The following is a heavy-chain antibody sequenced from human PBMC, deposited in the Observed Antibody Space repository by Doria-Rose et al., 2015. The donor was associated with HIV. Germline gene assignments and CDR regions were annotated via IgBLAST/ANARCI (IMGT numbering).Heavy chain of an antibody. CDR2: IYYSGST. J-gene: IGHJ4*02. V-gene: IGHV4-39*07. D-gene: IGHD3-10*01. Sequence: VQLQESGPGLVKPSETLSLTCTVSGGSISSSSYYWGWIRQPPGKGLEWIGSIYYSGSTYYNPSLKSRVTISVDTSKNQFALKLSSVTAADTAVYYCARVLMVRGVIPGWWGQGTLVTVSS. CDR3: ARVLMVRGVIPGW. CDR1: GGSISSSSYY.